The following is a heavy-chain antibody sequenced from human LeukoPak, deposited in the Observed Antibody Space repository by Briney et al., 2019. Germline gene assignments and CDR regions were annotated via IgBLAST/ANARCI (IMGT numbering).Heavy chain of an antibody. CDR2: ISGSGGST. D-gene: IGHD6-19*01. CDR3: ARSSGWYFGY. CDR1: GFTFSSYA. Sequence: GGSLRLSCAASGFTFSSYAMSWVRQAPGKGLEWVSAISGSGGSTYYADSVKGRFTISRDNSKSTLYLQMNSLRAEDTAVYYCARSSGWYFGYWGQGTLVTVSS. V-gene: IGHV3-23*01. J-gene: IGHJ4*02.